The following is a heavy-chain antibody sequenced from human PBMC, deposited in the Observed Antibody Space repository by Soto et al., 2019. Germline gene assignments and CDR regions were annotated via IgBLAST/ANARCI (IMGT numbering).Heavy chain of an antibody. J-gene: IGHJ6*02. CDR2: IVVGSGNT. Sequence: GASVEVSCKASGFTFASSAVQWVRQARGQRLEWIGWIVVGSGNTIYAQKFQERVTITRDLSTSTAYMELSSLRSEDTAVYYCAAKGQQHLGYYNGMDVWGQGTTVTVSS. D-gene: IGHD6-13*01. CDR3: AAKGQQHLGYYNGMDV. CDR1: GFTFASSA. V-gene: IGHV1-58*01.